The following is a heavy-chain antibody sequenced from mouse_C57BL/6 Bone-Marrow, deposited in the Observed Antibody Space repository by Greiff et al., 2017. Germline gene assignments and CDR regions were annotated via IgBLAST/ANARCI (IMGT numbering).Heavy chain of an antibody. CDR3: ARQGYSNFFAY. Sequence: EVKLVESGGGLVQPGGSLKLSCAASGFTFSDYYMYWVRQTPEKRLEWVAYISNGGGSTYYPDTVKGRFTISRDNAKNTLYLQMSRLKSEDTAMYYCARQGYSNFFAYWGQGTLVTVSA. CDR2: ISNGGGST. CDR1: GFTFSDYY. V-gene: IGHV5-12*01. J-gene: IGHJ3*01. D-gene: IGHD2-5*01.